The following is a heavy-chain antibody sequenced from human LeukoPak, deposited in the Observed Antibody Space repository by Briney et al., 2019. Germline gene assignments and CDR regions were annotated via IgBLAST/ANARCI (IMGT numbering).Heavy chain of an antibody. Sequence: TGGSLRLSCAASGFIFSCHWMGWVRQAPGNGLEWVANINRDGSQKYYVDSVKGRFTISRDNAKNSLYVEMNTLRAEDTAVYYCAELGITMIGGVWGKGTTVTISS. V-gene: IGHV3-7*01. CDR3: AELGITMIGGV. D-gene: IGHD3-10*02. CDR1: GFIFSCHW. CDR2: INRDGSQK. J-gene: IGHJ6*04.